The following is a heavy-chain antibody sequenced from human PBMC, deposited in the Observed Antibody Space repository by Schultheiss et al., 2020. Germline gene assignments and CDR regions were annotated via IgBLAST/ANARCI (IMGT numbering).Heavy chain of an antibody. CDR3: ASRRYYFDY. CDR2: IGTAGDT. Sequence: GGSLRLSCAASGFAFSSYVLHWVRRAPGKGPEWVSAIGTAGDTYYPGSVKGRFTISRDNAKNSLYLQMNSLRAEDTAVYYCASRRYYFDYWGQGIVVTVSA. CDR1: GFAFSSYV. V-gene: IGHV3-47*02. J-gene: IGHJ4*02.